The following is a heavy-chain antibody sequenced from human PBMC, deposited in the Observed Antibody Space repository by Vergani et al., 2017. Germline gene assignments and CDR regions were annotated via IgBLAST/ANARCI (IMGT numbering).Heavy chain of an antibody. CDR2: ISWNSGSI. CDR1: GFTFDDYA. V-gene: IGHV3-9*01. Sequence: VQLVESGGGVVQPGRSLRLSCAASGFTFDDYAMHWVRQAPGKGLEWVSGISWNSGSIGYADSVKGRFTISRDNAKNSLYLQMNSLRAEDTALYYCARDNYYDSSGSLISAFDIWGQGTMVTVSS. J-gene: IGHJ3*02. D-gene: IGHD3-22*01. CDR3: ARDNYYDSSGSLISAFDI.